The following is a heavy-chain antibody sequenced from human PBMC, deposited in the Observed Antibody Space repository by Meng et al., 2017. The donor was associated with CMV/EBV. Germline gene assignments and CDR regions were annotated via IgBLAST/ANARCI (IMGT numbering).Heavy chain of an antibody. Sequence: ASGFTFSSWSMNWVRQAPGKGLEWVSSISSSGRHRYYADSVKGRFTVFRDNANNSLSLQMNSLRAEDTAVYYCARDVFYDSSGHYGYWGQGTLVTVSS. CDR2: ISSSGRHR. D-gene: IGHD3-22*01. CDR1: GFTFSSWS. V-gene: IGHV3-21*01. CDR3: ARDVFYDSSGHYGY. J-gene: IGHJ4*02.